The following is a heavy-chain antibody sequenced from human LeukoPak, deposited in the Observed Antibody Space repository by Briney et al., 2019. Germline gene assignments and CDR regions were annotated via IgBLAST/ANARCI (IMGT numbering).Heavy chain of an antibody. V-gene: IGHV3-48*04. CDR3: ARPDYYDSSEGTDY. CDR2: ISSSGNTI. J-gene: IGHJ4*02. D-gene: IGHD3-22*01. CDR1: GFTFINYG. Sequence: GSLRLSCAGSGFTFINYGMIWVRQAPGKGLEWVSYISSSGNTIYYADSVKGRFTISRDNAKNSLHLQMNSLRAEDTAVYYCARPDYYDSSEGTDYWGQGTLVTVSS.